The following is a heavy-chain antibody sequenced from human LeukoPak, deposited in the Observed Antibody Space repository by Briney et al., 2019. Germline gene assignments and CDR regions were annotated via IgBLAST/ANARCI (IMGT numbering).Heavy chain of an antibody. J-gene: IGHJ4*02. D-gene: IGHD6-6*01. CDR1: GFSVSSNY. Sequence: GGSLRLSCAASGFSVSSNYMSWVRQAPEKGLEWVSIIYNEGSTYYADSVKGRFTVSRDNSKNTLHLQVNSLRAEDTAVYYCARDRGTTSSAGYYFDTWGQGALVTVSS. V-gene: IGHV3-53*01. CDR3: ARDRGTTSSAGYYFDT. CDR2: IYNEGST.